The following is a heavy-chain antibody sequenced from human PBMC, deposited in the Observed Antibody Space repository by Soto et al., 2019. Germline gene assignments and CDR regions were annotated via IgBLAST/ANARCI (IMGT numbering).Heavy chain of an antibody. CDR3: AKIGYDILTGYYKDYYYYYGMDV. CDR1: GFTFSSYA. D-gene: IGHD3-9*01. J-gene: IGHJ6*02. CDR2: ISYDGSNK. Sequence: QVQLVESGGGVVQPGRSLRLSCAASGFTFSSYAMHWVRQAPGKGLEWVAVISYDGSNKYYADSVKGRFTISRDNSKNTLYLQMNSLRAEDTAVYYCAKIGYDILTGYYKDYYYYYGMDVWGQGTTVTVSS. V-gene: IGHV3-30*18.